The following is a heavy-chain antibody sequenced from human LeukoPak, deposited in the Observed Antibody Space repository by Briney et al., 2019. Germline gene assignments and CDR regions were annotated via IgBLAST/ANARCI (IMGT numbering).Heavy chain of an antibody. Sequence: ASVKVSCKASGYTFTSYGISWVRQAPGQGLEWMGWISAYNGNTNYAQKLQSRVTMTTDTSTSTAYMELRSLRSDDTAVYYCARGVKRSSWYPDWYFDLWGRGTLVTVSS. V-gene: IGHV1-18*01. CDR3: ARGVKRSSWYPDWYFDL. CDR2: ISAYNGNT. J-gene: IGHJ2*01. CDR1: GYTFTSYG. D-gene: IGHD6-13*01.